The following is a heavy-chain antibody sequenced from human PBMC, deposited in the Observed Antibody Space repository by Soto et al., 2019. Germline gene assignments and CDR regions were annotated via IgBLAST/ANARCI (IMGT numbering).Heavy chain of an antibody. J-gene: IGHJ6*02. CDR3: AKGGAIVAAGTRVYLYNAMDG. Sequence: QVQLVQSGTEVKRPGDSVKVSCKASGYTFTGYYVHWVRQAPGQGLEWMGWINPNSGDTYLAQRFQGRVTMNRDTSIGTAYMELRGLTSDDTAEYYCAKGGAIVAAGTRVYLYNAMDGCVQGTTVTVSS. CDR1: GYTFTGYY. CDR2: INPNSGDT. D-gene: IGHD1-26*01. V-gene: IGHV1-2*02.